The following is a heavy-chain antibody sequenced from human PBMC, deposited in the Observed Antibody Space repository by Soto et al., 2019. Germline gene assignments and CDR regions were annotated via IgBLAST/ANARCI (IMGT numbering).Heavy chain of an antibody. CDR3: ARDWGYDPDPIYYYGMDV. V-gene: IGHV6-1*01. Sequence: PSQTLSLTCAISGDTVSTNTAAWNWIRQSPSRGLEWLGRIYYKSRWYNDYSESLKSRIAIIPDTSRNQFSLQLNSVIPEDTAVYYCARDWGYDPDPIYYYGMDVWGQGTKVTVSS. J-gene: IGHJ6*02. CDR2: IYYKSRWYN. D-gene: IGHD5-12*01. CDR1: GDTVSTNTAA.